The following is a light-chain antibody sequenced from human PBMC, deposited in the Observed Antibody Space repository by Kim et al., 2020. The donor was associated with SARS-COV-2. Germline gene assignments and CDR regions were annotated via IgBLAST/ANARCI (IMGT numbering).Light chain of an antibody. Sequence: DTQMTQSPSSLSASVGDKVTITCRASQYIAIYLNWYQQKPGKAPQLLISAASSLQSGVPSRFSGTGSGTDFTLTISSLQLEDFATYSCQQSYNSPRTFGQGTKLEI. V-gene: IGKV1-39*01. J-gene: IGKJ2*01. CDR3: QQSYNSPRT. CDR1: QYIAIY. CDR2: AAS.